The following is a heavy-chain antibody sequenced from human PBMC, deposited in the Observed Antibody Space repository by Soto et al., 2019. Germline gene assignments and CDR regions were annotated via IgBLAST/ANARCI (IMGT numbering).Heavy chain of an antibody. Sequence: QVQLQESGPGLVKPSQTLSLTCTVSGGSISSGGYYWSWIRQHPGKGLEWIGYIYYSGSTYYDPSLKSRVTMSVDPSKNQFSLKLSSVTAADTAVYYCARDAGWGSGYAFDYWGQGTLVTVSS. CDR3: ARDAGWGSGYAFDY. J-gene: IGHJ4*02. D-gene: IGHD5-12*01. CDR2: IYYSGST. V-gene: IGHV4-31*03. CDR1: GGSISSGGYY.